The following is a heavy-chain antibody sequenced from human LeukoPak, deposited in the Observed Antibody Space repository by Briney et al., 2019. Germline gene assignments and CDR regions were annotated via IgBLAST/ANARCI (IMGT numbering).Heavy chain of an antibody. CDR1: GFTFSSYS. J-gene: IGHJ6*03. CDR3: ARDQGGVSGWYYYYMDV. Sequence: GGSLRLSCAASGFTFSSYSMNWVRQAPGKGLEWVSSISSSSSYIYYADSVKGRFTISRDNAKNSLYRQMNSLRAEDTAVYYCARDQGGVSGWYYYYMDVWGKRTTVTVSS. CDR2: ISSSSSYI. D-gene: IGHD6-19*01. V-gene: IGHV3-21*01.